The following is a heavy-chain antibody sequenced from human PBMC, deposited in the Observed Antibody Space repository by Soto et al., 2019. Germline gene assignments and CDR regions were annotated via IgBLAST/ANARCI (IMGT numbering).Heavy chain of an antibody. J-gene: IGHJ6*02. CDR1: GFMFSDYG. Sequence: QVQLVESGGGVVQPGRALRLSCVASGFMFSDYGMHWVRQAPGKGLEWVAAIWVDGDNEFYADSVKGRFTISRDNSNNTLYLQMNTLSADDTAVYYCAREHSSTWYNGMDVWGQGTTVTVSS. D-gene: IGHD6-19*01. V-gene: IGHV3-33*01. CDR3: AREHSSTWYNGMDV. CDR2: IWVDGDNE.